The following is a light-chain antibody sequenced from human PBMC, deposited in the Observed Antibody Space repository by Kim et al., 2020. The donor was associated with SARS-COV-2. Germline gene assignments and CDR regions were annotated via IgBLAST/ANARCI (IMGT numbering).Light chain of an antibody. CDR3: QQYGGSPPMYS. CDR2: GTS. CDR1: RRVNTNS. V-gene: IGKV3-20*01. Sequence: PEDRTTLSCRASRRVNTNSLAWYLQKPGPAPRLLIYGTSNRATGIPDRFSGSGSGTDFTLSISRLEPEDFAVYYCQQYGGSPPMYSFGQGTTLEI. J-gene: IGKJ2*03.